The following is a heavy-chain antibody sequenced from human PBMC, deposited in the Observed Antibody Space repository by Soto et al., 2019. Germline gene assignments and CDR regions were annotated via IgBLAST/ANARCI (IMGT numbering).Heavy chain of an antibody. CDR1: GFSFSSYA. Sequence: VGSLRLSCVVSGFSFSSYAVSWVRQAPGKGLEWVSSISSTGDNTNYADSVRGRFTVSRDNAYNTLYLQMGSLRAEDTAIYYCAKRKYYDHSVFWDHWGQGTLVTVSS. CDR2: ISSTGDNT. D-gene: IGHD3-16*01. V-gene: IGHV3-23*01. J-gene: IGHJ4*02. CDR3: AKRKYYDHSVFWDH.